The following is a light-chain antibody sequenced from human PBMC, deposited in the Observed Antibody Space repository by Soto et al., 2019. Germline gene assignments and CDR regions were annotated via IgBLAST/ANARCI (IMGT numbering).Light chain of an antibody. Sequence: QSALTQPPSVSAAPGQKVTISCSGSNSNIGNNYVSWYQQLPGTAPKLLIYDNNERPSGIPDRFSGSKSGTSATLGITGLQTGDEADYYCGTWDSSLSAVLFAGGTKLTVL. CDR2: DNN. J-gene: IGLJ2*01. CDR3: GTWDSSLSAVL. CDR1: NSNIGNNY. V-gene: IGLV1-51*01.